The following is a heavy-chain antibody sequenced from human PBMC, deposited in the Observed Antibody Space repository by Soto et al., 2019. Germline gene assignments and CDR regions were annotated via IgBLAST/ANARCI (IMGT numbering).Heavy chain of an antibody. V-gene: IGHV4-4*02. D-gene: IGHD3-10*01. CDR1: GVSVTAGNL. CDR2: VFPDGST. CDR3: ARVLSGNKEWFDP. Sequence: QVHLQESGPGLVKPWGTLSLTCAVSGVSVTAGNLWSWVRRSPGKGLEWIGEVFPDGSTNYNPSLKSRVTISLDKSQNHFSLILTSVTAADTALYYCARVLSGNKEWFDPWGQGTLVTVSS. J-gene: IGHJ5*02.